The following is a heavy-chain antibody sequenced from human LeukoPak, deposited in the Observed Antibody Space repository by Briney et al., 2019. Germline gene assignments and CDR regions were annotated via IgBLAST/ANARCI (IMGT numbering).Heavy chain of an antibody. V-gene: IGHV3-15*01. Sequence: PGGSLRLSCAASGLTFSHAWMSWVRQAPGRGLEWVGRIKSKTDGGTTDYAAPVKGRFTISRDDSNTTLYLQMDSLKTEDTAVYYCATWVHLANWGQGTLVTVSS. J-gene: IGHJ4*02. D-gene: IGHD4/OR15-4a*01. CDR1: GLTFSHAW. CDR3: ATWVHLAN. CDR2: IKSKTDGGTT.